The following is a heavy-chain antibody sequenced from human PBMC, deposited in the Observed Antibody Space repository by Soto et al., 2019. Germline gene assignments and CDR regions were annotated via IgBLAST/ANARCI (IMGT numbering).Heavy chain of an antibody. CDR2: ISAYNGNT. J-gene: IGHJ3*01. CDR3: ARWHCSSTSCRSNAFDL. CDR1: GYTFTSYG. V-gene: IGHV1-18*01. Sequence: ASVKVSCKASGYTFTSYGISWVRQAPGQGLEWMGWISAYNGNTNYAQKVQGRVTMTTDTSTNTAYMELRSLRSDDTAVYYCARWHCSSTSCRSNAFDLWGQRTMVTVSS. D-gene: IGHD2-2*01.